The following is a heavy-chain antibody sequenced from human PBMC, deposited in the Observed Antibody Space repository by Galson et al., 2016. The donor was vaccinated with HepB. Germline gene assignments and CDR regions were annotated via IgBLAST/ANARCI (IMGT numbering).Heavy chain of an antibody. D-gene: IGHD3-22*01. CDR2: IKSKTDGGTT. CDR1: GFTFSDAW. CDR3: TTDLYYSHISGYYLGFDC. Sequence: SLRLSCAASGFTFSDAWLTWVRQAPGKGLEWVGRIKSKTDGGTTDYAAPVKGRFTISRDDSKNTLYLQMNSLKTEDTAVYYCTTDLYYSHISGYYLGFDCWGQGTLVTVSS. V-gene: IGHV3-15*01. J-gene: IGHJ4*02.